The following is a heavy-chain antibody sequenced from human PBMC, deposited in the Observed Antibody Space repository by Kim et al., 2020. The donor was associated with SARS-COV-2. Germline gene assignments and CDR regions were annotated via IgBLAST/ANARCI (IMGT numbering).Heavy chain of an antibody. J-gene: IGHJ4*02. CDR2: ISYDGSNK. CDR3: AKTAAAGQFDY. Sequence: GGSLRLSCAASGFTFSSYGMHWVRQAPGKVLEWVAVISYDGSNKYYADSVKGRFTISRDNSKNTLYLQMNSLRAEDTAVYYCAKTAAAGQFDYWGQGTLVTVSS. CDR1: GFTFSSYG. V-gene: IGHV3-30*18. D-gene: IGHD6-13*01.